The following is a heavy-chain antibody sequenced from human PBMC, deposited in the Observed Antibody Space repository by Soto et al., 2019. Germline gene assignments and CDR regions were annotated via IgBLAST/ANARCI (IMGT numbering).Heavy chain of an antibody. CDR1: GGSMDGYY. J-gene: IGHJ6*02. D-gene: IGHD3-3*01. CDR3: ARSVATPGMDV. V-gene: IGHV4-4*09. CDR2: IYFSGST. Sequence: SETLSLTCSVSGGSMDGYYWSWIRQTPGQGLEWLGYIYFSGSTRYNPSLKSRLTISLGRSKRQFSMSLSSVTTADTAVYYCARSVATPGMDVWGQGTTVTVSS.